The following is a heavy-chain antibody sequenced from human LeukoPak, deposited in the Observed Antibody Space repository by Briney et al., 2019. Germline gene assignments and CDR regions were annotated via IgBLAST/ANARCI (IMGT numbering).Heavy chain of an antibody. D-gene: IGHD3-9*01. J-gene: IGHJ5*02. CDR1: GYTFSSYG. Sequence: GASVKVSCEASGYTFSSYGISWVRQAPGQGLEWMGGILPIFGTSIYSQQFQGRVTITADESTNTAYMELNRLRSDDTATYYCARAEDQGRYFDWLPGFDPWGQGTLVTVSS. CDR2: ILPIFGTS. CDR3: ARAEDQGRYFDWLPGFDP. V-gene: IGHV1-69*13.